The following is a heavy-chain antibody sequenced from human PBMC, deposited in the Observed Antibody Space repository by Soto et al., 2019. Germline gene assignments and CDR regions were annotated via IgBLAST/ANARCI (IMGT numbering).Heavy chain of an antibody. CDR1: GGSFSGYY. D-gene: IGHD1-26*01. V-gene: IGHV4-34*01. CDR3: ARLTLGNYFDY. Sequence: SETLSLTCAVYGGSFSGYYWSWIRQPPGKGLEWIGEINHSGSTNYNPSLKSRVTISVDTSKNQFSLKLSSVTAADTAVYYCARLTLGNYFDYWGQGTLVTVSS. CDR2: INHSGST. J-gene: IGHJ4*02.